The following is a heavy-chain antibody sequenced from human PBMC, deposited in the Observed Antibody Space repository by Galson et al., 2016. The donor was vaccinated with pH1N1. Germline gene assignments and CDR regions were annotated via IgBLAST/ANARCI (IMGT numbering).Heavy chain of an antibody. V-gene: IGHV3-53*01. Sequence: SLRLSCAASGFTVSPNDMSWFRQAPGKGLEWVSVIYSGGNTYYTGSVKGRFTISRDSSKNTLYLQMNSLRPEDTAVYYCARGYPGFSYYGMDVWGRGTLVTVSS. D-gene: IGHD4-17*01. J-gene: IGHJ2*01. CDR2: IYSGGNT. CDR3: ARGYPGFSYYGMDV. CDR1: GFTVSPND.